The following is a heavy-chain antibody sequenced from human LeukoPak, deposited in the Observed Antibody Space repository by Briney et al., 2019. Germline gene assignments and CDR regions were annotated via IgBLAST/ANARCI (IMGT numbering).Heavy chain of an antibody. CDR2: VHYSGST. Sequence: SETLSLTCTVSGGSISTYYWSWIRQPPGKALEWIGYVHYSGSTNYNPSLKSRVTMSVDTSKNQFSLKLSSVSAADTAVYCCARGKTYYFDSSRPGWFDPWGQGTLVTVSS. V-gene: IGHV4-59*01. D-gene: IGHD3-22*01. CDR1: GGSISTYY. CDR3: ARGKTYYFDSSRPGWFDP. J-gene: IGHJ5*02.